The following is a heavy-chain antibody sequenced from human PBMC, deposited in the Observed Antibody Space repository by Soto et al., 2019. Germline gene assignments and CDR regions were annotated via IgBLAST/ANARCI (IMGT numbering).Heavy chain of an antibody. Sequence: SETLSLTCTVSGGSISSGGYYWRWIRQHPGKGLEWIGYIYYSGSTYYNPSLKSRVTISVDTSKNQFSLKLSSVTAADTAVYYCARFISYYYDSSGYYEGSRYFDYWGQGTLVTVSP. D-gene: IGHD3-22*01. CDR3: ARFISYYYDSSGYYEGSRYFDY. CDR1: GGSISSGGYY. CDR2: IYYSGST. V-gene: IGHV4-31*03. J-gene: IGHJ4*02.